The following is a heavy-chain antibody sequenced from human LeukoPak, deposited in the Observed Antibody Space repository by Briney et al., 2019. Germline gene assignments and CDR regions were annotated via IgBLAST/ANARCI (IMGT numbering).Heavy chain of an antibody. CDR2: IYSGGST. V-gene: IGHV3-53*01. D-gene: IGHD4-17*01. CDR1: GFTVSSNY. CDR3: ARDFNDYGDYYFDY. J-gene: IGHJ4*02. Sequence: PGGSLRLSCAASGFTVSSNYMSWVRQAPGKGLEWVSVIYSGGSTYYADSVKGRFTISRDNSKNTLYLQMNSLRAEDTAVYHCARDFNDYGDYYFDYWGQGTLVTVSS.